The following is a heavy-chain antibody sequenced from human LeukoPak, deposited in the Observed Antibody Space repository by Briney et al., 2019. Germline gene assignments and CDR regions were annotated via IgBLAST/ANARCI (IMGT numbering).Heavy chain of an antibody. Sequence: GGSLRLSCAASGFTFSDYYMSWIRQAPGKGLEWVSYISSSGSTIYYADSVKGRFTISRDNAKNSLYLQMNSLRAEDTAVYYCARVPNGYYYDSSGYPPLDYGMDVWGQGTTVTVSS. CDR2: ISSSGSTI. J-gene: IGHJ6*02. D-gene: IGHD3-22*01. CDR1: GFTFSDYY. CDR3: ARVPNGYYYDSSGYPPLDYGMDV. V-gene: IGHV3-11*01.